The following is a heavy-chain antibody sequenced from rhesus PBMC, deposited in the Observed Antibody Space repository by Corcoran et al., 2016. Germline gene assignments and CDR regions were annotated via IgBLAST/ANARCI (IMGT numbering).Heavy chain of an antibody. CDR3: ATTPDH. V-gene: IGHV3S5*01. CDR1: GFTFGTYG. CDR2: NTNSGSRT. J-gene: IGHJ4*01. D-gene: IGHD4-11*01. Sequence: EAQLVETGGGLVQPGGSLRLSCAASGFTFGTYGMSWVRQAPGKGMECVSGNTNSGSRTFSADSVKGRFTISRDNSKNTLSLQMNSLRPEDTAVYYCATTPDHWGQGVLVTVSS.